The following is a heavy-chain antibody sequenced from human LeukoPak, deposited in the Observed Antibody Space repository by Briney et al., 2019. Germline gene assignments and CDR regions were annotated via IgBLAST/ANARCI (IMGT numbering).Heavy chain of an antibody. D-gene: IGHD2-15*01. J-gene: IGHJ4*02. CDR3: ARGYCSGGSCPNFDY. CDR2: IHYSGNT. CDR1: GGSISSYY. Sequence: SETLSLTCSVSGGSISSYYWNWIRQPPGKGVEWIGYIHYSGNTNYNPSLKSRVTISADTPKNQFSLKLSSVTAADTAVYYCARGYCSGGSCPNFDYWGQGTLVTASS. V-gene: IGHV4-59*01.